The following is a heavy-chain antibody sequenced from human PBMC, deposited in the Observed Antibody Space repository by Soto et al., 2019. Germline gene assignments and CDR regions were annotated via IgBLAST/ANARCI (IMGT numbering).Heavy chain of an antibody. Sequence: SETLSLTCPVSGGSISSYYWGWIRQPPGKGLEWIGYIYYSGITNYNPSLKSRVTISVDTSKNQFSLKLSSVTAADTAVYYCARYKSNYYDGMDVWGQGTTVT. CDR2: IYYSGIT. CDR1: GGSISSYY. J-gene: IGHJ6*02. CDR3: ARYKSNYYDGMDV. V-gene: IGHV4-59*01. D-gene: IGHD1-20*01.